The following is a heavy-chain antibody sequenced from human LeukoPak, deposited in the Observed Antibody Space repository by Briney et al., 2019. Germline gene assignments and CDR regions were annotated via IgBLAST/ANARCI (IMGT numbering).Heavy chain of an antibody. CDR3: ATKVPGTSHFSS. Sequence: PAGSLRLSCAASGFTFSDYEMNWVRQAPGKGLEWIAHVTTGGSTTFYEDSVRGRFTISRDNAESSVYLQLNSLRAEDTAVYYCATKVPGTSHFSSWGQGTLVTVSS. CDR1: GFTFSDYE. CDR2: VTTGGSTT. J-gene: IGHJ4*02. V-gene: IGHV3-48*03. D-gene: IGHD6-19*01.